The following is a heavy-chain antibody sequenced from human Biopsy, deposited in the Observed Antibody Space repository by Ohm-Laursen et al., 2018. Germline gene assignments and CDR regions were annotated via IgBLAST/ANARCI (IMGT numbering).Heavy chain of an antibody. V-gene: IGHV1-2*02. CDR2: IYPNSGDT. CDR1: GDAFLGYY. D-gene: IGHD3-3*01. J-gene: IGHJ4*02. CDR3: ARDLLEWSLPS. Sequence: SVKVSCKASGDAFLGYYLHWVRQAPGQGLEWMGSIYPNSGDTDFAQKFQGRVSMTRDTSVSTAYLELSSLRSDDTAIYYCARDLLEWSLPSWGQGTLATVSS.